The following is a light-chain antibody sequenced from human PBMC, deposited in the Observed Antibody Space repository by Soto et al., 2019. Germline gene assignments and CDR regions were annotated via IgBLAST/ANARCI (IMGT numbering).Light chain of an antibody. CDR3: CSYAGYYTWV. CDR2: DVS. V-gene: IGLV2-11*01. Sequence: QSALTQPRSVSGSPGQSVTISCTGTSSDVGGYNFVSWYQQHPGKAPKLMIYDVSKRPSGVPDRFSGSKSGNTASLTISGVQAEDEADYYCCSYAGYYTWVFGGGTKLTVL. CDR1: SSDVGGYNF. J-gene: IGLJ3*02.